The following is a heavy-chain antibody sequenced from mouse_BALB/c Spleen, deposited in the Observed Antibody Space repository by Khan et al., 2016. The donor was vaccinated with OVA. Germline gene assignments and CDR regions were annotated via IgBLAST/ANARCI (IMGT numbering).Heavy chain of an antibody. V-gene: IGHV5-6*01. CDR3: TRFITTTTGDYYAMDY. D-gene: IGHD1-2*01. CDR2: ISSGGTYT. CDR1: GFIFSSYG. J-gene: IGHJ4*01. Sequence: EVELVEPGGDLVNPGGSLKLSCAASGFIFSSYGMSWVRQTPDKRLEWVATISSGGTYTYYPDSVKGRFTISRANAKNTLSLQMSSLKSEDTAMYYCTRFITTTTGDYYAMDYWGQGTSVTVSS.